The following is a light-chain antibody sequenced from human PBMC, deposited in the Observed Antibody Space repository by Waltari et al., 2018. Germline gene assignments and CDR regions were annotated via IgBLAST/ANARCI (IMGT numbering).Light chain of an antibody. CDR1: QSISRN. Sequence: EVLMMQSPPTLSVSPGEGATLSCRASQSISRNLAWYQQRPGQAPRLLIYGASTRAPGIPARFSGSGSGTEFTLTISSLQSEDFAVYYCQQYNNWRTFGRGTKLEI. CDR2: GAS. CDR3: QQYNNWRT. J-gene: IGKJ2*01. V-gene: IGKV3-15*01.